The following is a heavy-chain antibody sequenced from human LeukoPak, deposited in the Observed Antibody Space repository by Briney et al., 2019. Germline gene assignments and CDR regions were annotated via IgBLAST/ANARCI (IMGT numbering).Heavy chain of an antibody. CDR2: INPDGSTT. D-gene: IGHD6-19*01. Sequence: GGSLRLSCAASEFTFSRHWMHWVRQAPGKGLVWVSRINPDGSTTNYADPVKGRFTVSRDNAKDTLYLQMNTLRAEDTAVYYCARGLIVAGRTQLPPDYWGQGTLVTVSS. CDR1: EFTFSRHW. CDR3: ARGLIVAGRTQLPPDY. V-gene: IGHV3-74*01. J-gene: IGHJ4*02.